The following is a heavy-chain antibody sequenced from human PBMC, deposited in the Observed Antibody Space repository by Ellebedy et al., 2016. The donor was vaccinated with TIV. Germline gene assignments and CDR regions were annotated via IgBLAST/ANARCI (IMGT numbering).Heavy chain of an antibody. V-gene: IGHV3-74*01. CDR1: GFTFRTYW. D-gene: IGHD4-11*01. CDR2: IHGDGSST. Sequence: GESLKISCAASGFTFRTYWMHWVRQGPGKGLEWVARIHGDGSSTTYADSVKGRFTISRDNAKNTLYLQMNSLRAEDTAVYYCARDPTITRYYFDYWGQGTLVTVSS. J-gene: IGHJ4*02. CDR3: ARDPTITRYYFDY.